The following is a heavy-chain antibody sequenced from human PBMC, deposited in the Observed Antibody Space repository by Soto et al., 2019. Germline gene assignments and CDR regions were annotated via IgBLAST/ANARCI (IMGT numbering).Heavy chain of an antibody. J-gene: IGHJ6*02. CDR1: GFTFNYYT. Sequence: DVQLLESGGGLVQPGGSLRLSCAASGFTFNYYTMSWVRQAPGKGLEWVSGISGRGDTIYYGASVKGRFTISRDNSMTTLYLQRNSLRADDTVVYYCADPVPAATHYDSCDMDVWGQGTTVTVSS. CDR3: ADPVPAATHYDSCDMDV. CDR2: ISGRGDTI. D-gene: IGHD2-2*01. V-gene: IGHV3-23*01.